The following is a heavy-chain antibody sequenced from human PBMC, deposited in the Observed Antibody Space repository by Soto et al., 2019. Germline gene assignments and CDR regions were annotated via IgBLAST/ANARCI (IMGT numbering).Heavy chain of an antibody. Sequence: PGGSLRLSCAASGFTFSSYWMSWVRQVPGKGLEWMANINQDGTVKYHLDSVKGRFTISRDNAKNSLYLQMNGLRVEDTAVYYCVREEFHFYGMDVWDQGTTVTAP. V-gene: IGHV3-7*04. J-gene: IGHJ6*02. CDR3: VREEFHFYGMDV. D-gene: IGHD3-10*01. CDR1: GFTFSSYW. CDR2: INQDGTVK.